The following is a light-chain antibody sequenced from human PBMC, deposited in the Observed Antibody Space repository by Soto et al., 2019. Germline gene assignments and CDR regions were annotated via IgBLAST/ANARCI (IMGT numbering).Light chain of an antibody. Sequence: QSLLTQPPSVSGAPGRTVTISCTGSDSNIGAGFTVHWYQQLPGSAPKLLIYGNTHRPSGVPDRFSGSQSGTPASLAISGLQAEDEADYYCQCYASGLIDSYVFGTGTRVTVL. CDR2: GNT. CDR3: QCYASGLIDSYV. V-gene: IGLV1-40*01. J-gene: IGLJ1*01. CDR1: DSNIGAGFT.